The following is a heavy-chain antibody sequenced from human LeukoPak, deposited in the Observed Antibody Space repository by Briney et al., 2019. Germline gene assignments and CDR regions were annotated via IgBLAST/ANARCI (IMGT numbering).Heavy chain of an antibody. D-gene: IGHD6-19*01. V-gene: IGHV3-30-3*01. Sequence: PGGSLRLSCAASGFTFSSYAMHWVRQAPGKGLEWVAVISYDGSNKYYADSVKGRFTISRDNSKNTLYLQMNSLRAEDTAVYYCARGIAVAGTDYWGQGTLVTVS. CDR2: ISYDGSNK. J-gene: IGHJ4*02. CDR1: GFTFSSYA. CDR3: ARGIAVAGTDY.